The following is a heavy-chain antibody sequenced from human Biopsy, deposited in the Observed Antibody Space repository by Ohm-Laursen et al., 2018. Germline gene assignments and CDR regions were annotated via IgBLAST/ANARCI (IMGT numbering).Heavy chain of an antibody. J-gene: IGHJ3*01. D-gene: IGHD2-15*01. CDR2: IYNRGGT. CDR1: AASVSGGTFF. CDR3: ARVEDCSGDNCPRLAFDL. V-gene: IGHV4-61*01. Sequence: SQTLSLTCPISAASVSGGTFFLSWNRQPPGEGPEGIGYIYNRGGTNYSPSLKSRVTILLDTSKNQFSLKLSSVTVADTAVYYCARVEDCSGDNCPRLAFDLWGQGTTVIVSS.